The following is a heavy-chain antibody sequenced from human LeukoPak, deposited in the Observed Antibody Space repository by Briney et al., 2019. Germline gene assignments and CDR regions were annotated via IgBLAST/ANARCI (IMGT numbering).Heavy chain of an antibody. D-gene: IGHD6-19*01. CDR3: ARAWLVLFDY. CDR1: VGSFIGYY. CDR2: INHSGST. J-gene: IGHJ4*02. Sequence: SEALSVTSAVYVGSFIGYYWSSIRQPPRKRLEWSGEINHSGSTNYNPSLKSRVTISVDTPKNQFSLKLSSVTAADTAVYYCARAWLVLFDYWGQGTLVTVSS. V-gene: IGHV4-34*01.